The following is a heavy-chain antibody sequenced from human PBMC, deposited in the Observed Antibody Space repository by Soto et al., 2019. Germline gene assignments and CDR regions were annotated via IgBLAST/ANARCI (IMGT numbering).Heavy chain of an antibody. CDR1: GFTFSSYG. CDR3: AREGEYYYDSSGIDY. Sequence: QVQLVESGGGVVQPGRSLRLSCAASGFTFSSYGMHWVRQAPGKGLEWVAVIWYDGSNKYYADSVKGRFTISRDNSKNTLYLQMNSLRAEDTAVYYCAREGEYYYDSSGIDYWGQGTLVTVSS. CDR2: IWYDGSNK. J-gene: IGHJ4*02. D-gene: IGHD3-22*01. V-gene: IGHV3-33*01.